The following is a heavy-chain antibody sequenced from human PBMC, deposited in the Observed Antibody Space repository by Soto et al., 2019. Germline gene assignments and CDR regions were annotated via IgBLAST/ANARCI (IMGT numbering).Heavy chain of an antibody. J-gene: IGHJ4*02. CDR2: IYWDEDK. D-gene: IGHD5-12*01. V-gene: IGHV2-5*05. CDR3: AHRPRGYAYYFDY. Sequence: QITLKESGPTLVKPTQTLTLTCTFSGFSLRTRGVAVGWFRQPPGKALEWLALIYWDEDKWYGPSLKSRLTIADDTSKNQVVLTMTNVDPVDTATYYCAHRPRGYAYYFDYWGQGILVTVSS. CDR1: GFSLRTRGVA.